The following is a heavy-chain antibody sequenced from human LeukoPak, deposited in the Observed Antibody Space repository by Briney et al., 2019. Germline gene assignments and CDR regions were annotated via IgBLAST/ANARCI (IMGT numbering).Heavy chain of an antibody. D-gene: IGHD6-13*01. CDR1: GGSISSGSYY. CDR3: ARGPGIPDAFDI. CDR2: IYTSGST. V-gene: IGHV4-61*02. J-gene: IGHJ3*02. Sequence: SETLSLTCTVSGGSISSGSYYWSWIRQPAGKGLEWIGRIYTSGSTNYNPSLESRVTISVDTSKNQFSLKLSSVTAADTAVYYCARGPGIPDAFDIWGQGTMVTVSS.